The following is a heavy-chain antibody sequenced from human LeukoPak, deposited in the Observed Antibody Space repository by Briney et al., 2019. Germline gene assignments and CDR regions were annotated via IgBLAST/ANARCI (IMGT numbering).Heavy chain of an antibody. V-gene: IGHV4-39*07. J-gene: IGHJ6*03. CDR1: GGSISSSSYY. CDR2: IYYSGST. Sequence: SETLSLTCTVSGGSISSSSYYWGWIRQPPGKGLEWIGSIYYSGSTYYNPSLKSRVTISVDTSKNQFSLKLSSVTAADTAVYYCARRITMVRGVIITRPRYYYMDVWGKGTTVTISS. D-gene: IGHD3-10*01. CDR3: ARRITMVRGVIITRPRYYYMDV.